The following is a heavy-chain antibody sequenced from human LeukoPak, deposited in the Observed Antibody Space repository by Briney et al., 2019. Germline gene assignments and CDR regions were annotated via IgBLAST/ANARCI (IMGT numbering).Heavy chain of an antibody. Sequence: GGSLRLSCAASGFTFSSYGMHWVRQAPGKGLEWVAFIRYDGSNKYYADSMKGRFTISRDNSKNTLYLQMNSLRAEDTAVYYCANYPDSYYYDSSGYLYWGQGTLVTVSS. J-gene: IGHJ4*02. V-gene: IGHV3-30*02. CDR1: GFTFSSYG. CDR3: ANYPDSYYYDSSGYLY. CDR2: IRYDGSNK. D-gene: IGHD3-22*01.